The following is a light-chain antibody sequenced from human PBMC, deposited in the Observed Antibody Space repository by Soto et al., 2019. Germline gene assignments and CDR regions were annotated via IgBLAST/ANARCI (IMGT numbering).Light chain of an antibody. J-gene: IGKJ2*01. V-gene: IGKV3-15*01. CDR2: GAS. CDR1: QSVSSN. Sequence: EIVMTQSPATLSVSPGERATLSCRASQSVSSNLAWYQQKPGQAPRLVIYGASTRATGIPARFSGSGSGTEFTLTISSLQSADFAVYYCQQYNDWPGTFGQGTKLEIK. CDR3: QQYNDWPGT.